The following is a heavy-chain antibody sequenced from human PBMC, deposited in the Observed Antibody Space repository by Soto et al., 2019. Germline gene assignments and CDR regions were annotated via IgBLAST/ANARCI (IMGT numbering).Heavy chain of an antibody. CDR3: ARHVTGYYYDSSGYYPNLDY. Sequence: GESLKISCKGSGYSFTGYWIGWVRQMPGKGLEWMGIIYPGDSDTRYSPSFQGQVTISADKSISTAYLQWSSLKASDTAMYYCARHVTGYYYDSSGYYPNLDYWGQGTLVTVSS. CDR1: GYSFTGYW. J-gene: IGHJ4*02. V-gene: IGHV5-51*01. CDR2: IYPGDSDT. D-gene: IGHD3-22*01.